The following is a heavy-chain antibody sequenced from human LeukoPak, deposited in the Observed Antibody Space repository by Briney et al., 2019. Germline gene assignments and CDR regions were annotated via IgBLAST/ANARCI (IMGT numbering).Heavy chain of an antibody. CDR2: MNPSCGSA. V-gene: IGHV1-46*01. CDR3: ARDPGGYDILTGYYGYYLDY. CDR1: GYTFTSYY. Sequence: ASVKLSCKASGYTFTSYYMHWVRQPPAQGLEWMGIMNPSCGSASHAQKFQGKVTMTRDTSKSTVDMELSSLRAEDTAVYYCARDPGGYDILTGYYGYYLDYWGKGTQVTVSS. J-gene: IGHJ4*02. D-gene: IGHD3-9*01.